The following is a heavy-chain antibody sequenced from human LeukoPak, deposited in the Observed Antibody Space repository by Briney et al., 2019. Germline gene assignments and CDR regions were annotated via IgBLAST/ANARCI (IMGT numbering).Heavy chain of an antibody. Sequence: SETLSLTCTVSGDSISSGDYYWSWIRQPAGKGLEWIGRISSSGSTNYNPSLKSRVTISVDTSKNQFSLKLSSVTAADTAVYYCARGGIYSDFDYWGQGTLVTVSS. D-gene: IGHD5-12*01. CDR3: ARGGIYSDFDY. CDR2: ISSSGST. J-gene: IGHJ4*02. V-gene: IGHV4-61*02. CDR1: GDSISSGDYY.